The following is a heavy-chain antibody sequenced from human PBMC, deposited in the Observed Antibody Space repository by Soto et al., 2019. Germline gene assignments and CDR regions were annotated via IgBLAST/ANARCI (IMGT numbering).Heavy chain of an antibody. J-gene: IGHJ6*02. CDR3: AKDMENGYNPYYFYGMDV. Sequence: GGSLRLSCAASGFTFSSYAMHWVRQAPGKGLEWVSSISWNSVSIGYADSVKGRFTISRDNARNSLYLQMNSLRAEDTALYYCAKDMENGYNPYYFYGMDVWGQGTTVTVSS. CDR1: GFTFSSYA. D-gene: IGHD3-10*01. V-gene: IGHV3-9*01. CDR2: ISWNSVSI.